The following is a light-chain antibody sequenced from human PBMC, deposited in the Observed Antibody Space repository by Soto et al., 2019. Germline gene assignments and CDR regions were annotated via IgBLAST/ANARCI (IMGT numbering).Light chain of an antibody. J-gene: IGKJ1*01. CDR1: QSVNSN. CDR2: GAS. V-gene: IGKV3-15*01. Sequence: EIVMTQSPATLSLYPGERATLSCRASQSVNSNLAWYQQKPGQSPRLLIHGASTRSTGIPARFSGSGSGTEFTLTISSLQSEDFAVYYCQQYQNWPPWTFGQGTKVEI. CDR3: QQYQNWPPWT.